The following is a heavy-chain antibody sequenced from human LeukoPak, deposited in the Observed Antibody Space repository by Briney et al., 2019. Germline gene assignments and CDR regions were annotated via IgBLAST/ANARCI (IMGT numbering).Heavy chain of an antibody. CDR2: INPNSGGT. J-gene: IGHJ5*02. V-gene: IGHV1-2*02. CDR3: ARAFVLRYFDWLSSYNWFDP. CDR1: GYTFTGYY. Sequence: ASVKVSCKASGYTFTGYYMHWVRQAPGQGLEWMGWINPNSGGTNYAQKFQGRVTMTRDTSISTAYMELRSLRSDDTAVYYCARAFVLRYFDWLSSYNWFDPWGQGTLVTVSS. D-gene: IGHD3-9*01.